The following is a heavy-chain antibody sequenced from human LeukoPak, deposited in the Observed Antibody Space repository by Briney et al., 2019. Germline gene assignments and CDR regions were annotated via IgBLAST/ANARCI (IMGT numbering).Heavy chain of an antibody. CDR1: GGSISRGDYY. CDR3: ARAQVDYNNGPGSRGYYSCGMDV. Sequence: SQTLSLTCTVSGGSISRGDYYWSWIRQPPGKGLEWIGYIYYSGSTYYNPSLKSRVTISVDTSKNQFSLKLSSVTAADTAVYYCARAQVDYNNGPGSRGYYSCGMDVWGRGTTVTVSS. CDR2: IYYSGST. V-gene: IGHV4-30-4*01. J-gene: IGHJ6*02. D-gene: IGHD4-11*01.